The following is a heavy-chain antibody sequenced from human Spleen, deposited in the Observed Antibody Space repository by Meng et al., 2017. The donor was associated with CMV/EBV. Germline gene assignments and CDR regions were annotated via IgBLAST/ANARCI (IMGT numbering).Heavy chain of an antibody. D-gene: IGHD1-1*01. V-gene: IGHV4-39*07. CDR2: IYYSGST. J-gene: IGHJ4*02. CDR1: GDSISRSAHY. CDR3: ARAPPEGTYYFDY. Sequence: SETLSLTCTVSGDSISRSAHYWGWIRQPPGKGLEWIGSIYYSGSTYYSPSLKSRVTISVDTSKNQFSLKLSSVTAADTAVYYCARAPPEGTYYFDYWGQGTLVTVSS.